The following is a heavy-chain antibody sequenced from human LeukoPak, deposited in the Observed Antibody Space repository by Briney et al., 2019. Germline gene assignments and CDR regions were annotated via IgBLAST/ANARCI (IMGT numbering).Heavy chain of an antibody. Sequence: ASVKVSCKASGYTFTGYYMHWVRQAPGQGLEWMGWINPNSGGTNYAQKFQGRVTMTRDTSISTAYMELSRLRSDDTAVYYCARATIFGVVIMGWFDPWGQGTLVTVSS. CDR3: ARATIFGVVIMGWFDP. CDR1: GYTFTGYY. D-gene: IGHD3-3*01. V-gene: IGHV1-2*02. CDR2: INPNSGGT. J-gene: IGHJ5*02.